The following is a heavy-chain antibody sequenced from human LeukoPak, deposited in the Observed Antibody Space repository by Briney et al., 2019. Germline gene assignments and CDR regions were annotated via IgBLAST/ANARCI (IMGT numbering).Heavy chain of an antibody. V-gene: IGHV3-53*01. Sequence: GGSLRLSCAASGFTVSSNYMSWVRQAPGKGLEWVSVIYSGGSTYYADSAKGRFTISRDNSKNTLYLQVNSLRAEDTAVYYCARGGGGELRRSQLDYWGQGTLVTVSS. CDR3: ARGGGGELRRSQLDY. CDR2: IYSGGST. D-gene: IGHD3-16*01. J-gene: IGHJ4*02. CDR1: GFTVSSNY.